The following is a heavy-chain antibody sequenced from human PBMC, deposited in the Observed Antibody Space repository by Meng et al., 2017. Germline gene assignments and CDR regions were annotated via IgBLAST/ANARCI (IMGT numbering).Heavy chain of an antibody. J-gene: IGHJ4*02. V-gene: IGHV1-2*06. D-gene: IGHD1-7*01. CDR1: GYTFIDAY. CDR2: IIPSSGDA. CDR3: ARDGGNYDFDY. Sequence: VPVVPFGGRVNKPGASVTLSCRASGYTFIDAYVHWVRPAPGQGLEWMGRIIPSSGDANSAQKFLGRVTLTWDTSISTAYMELSSLRSDDTAIYYCARDGGNYDFDYWGQGTLVTVSS.